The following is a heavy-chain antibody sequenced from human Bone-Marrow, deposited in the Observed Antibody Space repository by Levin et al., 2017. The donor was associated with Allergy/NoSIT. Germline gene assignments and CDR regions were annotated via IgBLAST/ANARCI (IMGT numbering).Heavy chain of an antibody. V-gene: IGHV3-30*18. J-gene: IGHJ4*02. CDR1: GFMFSSYG. Sequence: GESLKISCAASGFMFSSYGMHWVRQAPGKGLEWVAVISYDGSETHYADSVKGRFTISRDNSKNTLFLQVNRLRPEDTAVFYCAKGGAYCTSSTCYGAFDHWGQGTQVTVSS. D-gene: IGHD2-2*01. CDR2: ISYDGSET. CDR3: AKGGAYCTSSTCYGAFDH.